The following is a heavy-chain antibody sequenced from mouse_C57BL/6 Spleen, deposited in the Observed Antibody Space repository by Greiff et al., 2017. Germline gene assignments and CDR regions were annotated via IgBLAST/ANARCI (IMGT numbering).Heavy chain of an antibody. D-gene: IGHD1-1*01. CDR1: GYTFTSYW. CDR3: ARKTTVVADAMDY. J-gene: IGHJ4*01. CDR2: INPSNGGT. V-gene: IGHV1-53*01. Sequence: QVQLKQPGTELVKPGASVKLSCKASGYTFTSYWMHWVKQRPGQGLEWIGNINPSNGGTNYNEKFKSKATLTVDKSSSTAYMQLSSLTSEDSAVYYCARKTTVVADAMDYWGQGTSVTVSS.